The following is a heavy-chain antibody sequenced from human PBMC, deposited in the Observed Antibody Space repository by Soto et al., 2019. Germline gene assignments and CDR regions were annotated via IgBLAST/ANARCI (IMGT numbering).Heavy chain of an antibody. V-gene: IGHV4-59*01. CDR1: GGSISSYY. CDR3: ARGEDCLFDP. D-gene: IGHD2-21*02. CDR2: IYYSGST. Sequence: QVQLQESGPGLVKPSETLSLTCTVSGGSISSYYWSWIRQPPGKGLEWSGDIYYSGSTNYNPSLRSRVTLSLDLSKNHYSLKLSSVAAADTAVHYCARGEDCLFDPLGQGTLVTVSS. J-gene: IGHJ5*02.